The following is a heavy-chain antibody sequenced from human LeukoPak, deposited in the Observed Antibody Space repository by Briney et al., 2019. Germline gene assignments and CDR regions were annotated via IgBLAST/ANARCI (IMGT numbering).Heavy chain of an antibody. Sequence: GASVKVSCKASGYTFTCYYMHWVRQAPGQGLEWMGRINPNSGGTNYAQKFQGRVTMTRDTSISTAYMELSRLRSDDTAVYYCARIGEVGYYDSSGRGDAFDIWGQGTMVTVSS. J-gene: IGHJ3*02. V-gene: IGHV1-2*06. CDR2: INPNSGGT. D-gene: IGHD3-22*01. CDR3: ARIGEVGYYDSSGRGDAFDI. CDR1: GYTFTCYY.